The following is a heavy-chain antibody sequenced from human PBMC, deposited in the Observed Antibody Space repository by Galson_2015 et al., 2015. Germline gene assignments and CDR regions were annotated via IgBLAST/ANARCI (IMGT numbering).Heavy chain of an antibody. V-gene: IGHV3-30*18. Sequence: SLRLSCAASGFTFSSYGMHWVRQAPGKGLEWVAVISYDGSNKYYADSVKGRFTISRDNSKNTLYLQMNSLRAEDTAVYYCAKDGEIGDYYDSSGYYHFDYWGQGTLVTVSS. CDR3: AKDGEIGDYYDSSGYYHFDY. CDR1: GFTFSSYG. D-gene: IGHD3-22*01. CDR2: ISYDGSNK. J-gene: IGHJ4*02.